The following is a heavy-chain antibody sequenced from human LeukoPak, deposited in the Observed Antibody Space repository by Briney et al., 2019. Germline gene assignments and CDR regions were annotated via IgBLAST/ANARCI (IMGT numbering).Heavy chain of an antibody. V-gene: IGHV3-23*01. CDR2: ISGSGDNT. CDR3: ATRQYSSGYYGMDV. J-gene: IGHJ6*02. D-gene: IGHD6-19*01. CDR1: GFTLSDHY. Sequence: GGSLRLSCAASGFTLSDHYMDWVRQAPGKGLEWVSTISGSGDNTYYTDSVKGRFTISRDNSKNTLYLQMNSLRVEDTAVYYCATRQYSSGYYGMDVWGQGTTVTVSS.